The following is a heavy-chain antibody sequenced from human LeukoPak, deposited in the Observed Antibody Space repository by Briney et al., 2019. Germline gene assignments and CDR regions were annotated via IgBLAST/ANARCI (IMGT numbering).Heavy chain of an antibody. V-gene: IGHV4-4*02. J-gene: IGHJ4*02. CDR1: GGSISSNNW. CDR3: ARVAYYDILTGYRHFDY. Sequence: SGTLSLTCAVSGGSISSNNWWGWVRQPPGKGLEWIGEIYHSGSPNYNPSLKSRVTISVDKSRNHFSLKLSSVTAADTAVYYCARVAYYDILTGYRHFDYWGQGTLVTVSS. CDR2: IYHSGSP. D-gene: IGHD3-9*01.